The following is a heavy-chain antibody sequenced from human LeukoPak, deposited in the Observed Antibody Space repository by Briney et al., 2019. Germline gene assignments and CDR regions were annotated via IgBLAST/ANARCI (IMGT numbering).Heavy chain of an antibody. Sequence: ASVKVSCKASGYTFTDYHIHWVRQAPGQGLEWMGWINPNSGGTNYAERFHGRLTTTRDTSISTAFMELSGLRSDDTAVYYCTRFRHVAVAGTPHFDYWGQGALVTVSS. V-gene: IGHV1-2*02. CDR2: INPNSGGT. CDR3: TRFRHVAVAGTPHFDY. D-gene: IGHD6-19*01. CDR1: GYTFTDYH. J-gene: IGHJ4*02.